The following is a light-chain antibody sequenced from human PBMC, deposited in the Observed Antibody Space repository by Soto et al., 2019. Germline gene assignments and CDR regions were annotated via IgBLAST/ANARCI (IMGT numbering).Light chain of an antibody. CDR1: QGISNY. Sequence: DIQMTQSPSSLSASVGDRVTITCRASQGISNYLAWYQQKPGKVPKLLIYAASILQSGVPSRFSGSGSGTDFTLIISSLQPEDVATYYCHKYNSAPLTFGGGTKVEIK. J-gene: IGKJ4*01. V-gene: IGKV1-27*01. CDR3: HKYNSAPLT. CDR2: AAS.